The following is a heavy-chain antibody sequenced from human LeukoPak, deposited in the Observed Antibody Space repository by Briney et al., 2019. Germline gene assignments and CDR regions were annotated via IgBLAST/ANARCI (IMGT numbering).Heavy chain of an antibody. CDR3: ARGRLIDY. CDR2: INQDGSEK. D-gene: IGHD2-8*01. CDR1: GFTFTNNW. J-gene: IGHJ4*02. V-gene: IGHV3-7*04. Sequence: GGSLRLSCAASGFTFTNNWMSWVRQAPGKGLEWVANINQDGSEKNYVDSVKGRFTISRDNAKNSLYLQMNSLRAEDTAVYYCARGRLIDYWGQGTLVTVSS.